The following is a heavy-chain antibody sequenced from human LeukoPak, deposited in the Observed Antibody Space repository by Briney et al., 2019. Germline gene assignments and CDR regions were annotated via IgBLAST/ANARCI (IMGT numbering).Heavy chain of an antibody. V-gene: IGHV3-23*01. CDR2: ITAGGGT. J-gene: IGHJ3*01. D-gene: IGHD4-17*01. CDR1: GLTFSNYA. CDR3: AKDPNGDYVGAFDS. Sequence: PGGSLRLSCAASGLTFSNYAMTWVRQAPGKGLEWVSSITAGGGTSYTDSVKGRFTVYRDNSKNILYLQMNSLRAGDTALYYCAKDPNGDYVGAFDSWGQGTMVTVSS.